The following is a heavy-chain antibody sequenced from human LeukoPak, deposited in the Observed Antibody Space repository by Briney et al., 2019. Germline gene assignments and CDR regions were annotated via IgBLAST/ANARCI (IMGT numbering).Heavy chain of an antibody. D-gene: IGHD2-2*01. CDR1: GGSISSYF. CDR2: IDTSGRT. CDR3: ARVEMGSEVSCCFADV. V-gene: IGHV4-4*07. Sequence: PSETLSLTCTVSGGSISSYFWTWIRQPAGKGLEWIGHIDTSGRTKYNPSLKSRVIMSVDKSKNQFSLKVTSVSAADTAVYYCARVEMGSEVSCCFADVWGKGTTVTVSS. J-gene: IGHJ6*04.